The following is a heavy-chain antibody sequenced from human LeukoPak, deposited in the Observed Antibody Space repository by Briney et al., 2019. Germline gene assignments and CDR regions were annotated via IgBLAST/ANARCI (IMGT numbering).Heavy chain of an antibody. CDR3: ARDGGGYDPFDS. J-gene: IGHJ4*02. CDR1: GFTLSSYS. Sequence: GGSLRLSCAVSGFTLSSYSMNWVRQAPGKGLEWVSSISGSGNYIYYADSVKGRFTISSDNAKNSLYLQMNSLRVEDTAVYYCARDGGGYDPFDSWGQGNLVTGSS. CDR2: ISGSGNYI. V-gene: IGHV3-21*01. D-gene: IGHD5-12*01.